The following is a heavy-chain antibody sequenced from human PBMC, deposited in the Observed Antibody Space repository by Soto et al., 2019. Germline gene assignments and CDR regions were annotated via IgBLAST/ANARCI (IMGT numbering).Heavy chain of an antibody. CDR3: ARSRNGNYDILTGPRRGYNWFDP. V-gene: IGHV4-59*08. CDR2: IYYSGST. D-gene: IGHD3-9*01. CDR1: GGSISSYY. Sequence: SETLSLTCTVSGGSISSYYWSWIRQPPGKGLEWIGYIYYSGSTNYNPSLKSRVTISVDTSKNQFSLKLSSVTAADTAVYYCARSRNGNYDILTGPRRGYNWFDPWGQGTLVTVSS. J-gene: IGHJ5*02.